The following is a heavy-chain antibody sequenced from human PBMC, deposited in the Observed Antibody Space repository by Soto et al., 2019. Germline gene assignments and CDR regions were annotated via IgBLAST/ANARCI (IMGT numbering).Heavy chain of an antibody. CDR3: ATAGRDGSGSYYHENTYYYYYGMDV. Sequence: GASVKVSCKVSGYTLTELSMHWVRQAPGKGLEWMGGFDPEDGETIYAQKFQGRVTMTEDTSTDTAYMELSSLRSEDMAVYYCATAGRDGSGSYYHENTYYYYYGMDVWGQGTTVTVS. V-gene: IGHV1-24*01. CDR2: FDPEDGET. CDR1: GYTLTELS. J-gene: IGHJ6*02. D-gene: IGHD3-10*01.